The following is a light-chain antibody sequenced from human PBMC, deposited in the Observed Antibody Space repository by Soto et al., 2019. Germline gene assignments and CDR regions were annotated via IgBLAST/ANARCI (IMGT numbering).Light chain of an antibody. CDR2: DVS. V-gene: IGLV2-14*01. CDR3: SSYTSSNTVI. CDR1: SSDVGGYTY. Sequence: QSALTQPASVSGSPGQSIAISCTGTSSDVGGYTYVSWYQQHPGKAPKLMIYDVSARPSGVSNRFSGSKSDNTASLTISGLQAEDKADYYCSSYTSSNTVIFGGGTKLTVL. J-gene: IGLJ2*01.